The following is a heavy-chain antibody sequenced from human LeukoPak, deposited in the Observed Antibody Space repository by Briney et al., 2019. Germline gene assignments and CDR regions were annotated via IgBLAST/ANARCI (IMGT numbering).Heavy chain of an antibody. CDR3: ARDEVLITMIVGDAFDI. CDR2: ISYDGSNK. CDR1: GFTFSSYA. D-gene: IGHD3-22*01. V-gene: IGHV3-30*04. J-gene: IGHJ3*02. Sequence: PGRSLRLSCAASGFTFSSYAMHWVRQAPGKGLERVAVISYDGSNKYYADSVKGRFTISRDNSKNTLYLQMNSLRAEDTAVYYCARDEVLITMIVGDAFDIWGQGTMVTVSS.